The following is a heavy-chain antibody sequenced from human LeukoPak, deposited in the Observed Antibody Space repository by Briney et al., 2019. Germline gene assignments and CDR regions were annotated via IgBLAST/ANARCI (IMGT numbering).Heavy chain of an antibody. CDR3: ARDPPLVSGPVYYYYYMDV. V-gene: IGHV3-7*01. J-gene: IGHJ6*03. CDR1: GFTFSSYW. Sequence: QPGGSLRLSCAASGFTFSSYWMSWVRQAPGKGLEWVANIKQDGSEKYYVDSVKGRFTISRDNAKNSLYLQMNSLRAEDTAVYYCARDPPLVSGPVYYYYYMDVWGKGTTVTVSS. CDR2: IKQDGSEK. D-gene: IGHD5/OR15-5a*01.